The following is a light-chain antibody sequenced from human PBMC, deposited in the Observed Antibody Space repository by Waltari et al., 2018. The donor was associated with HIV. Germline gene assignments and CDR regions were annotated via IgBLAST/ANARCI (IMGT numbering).Light chain of an antibody. Sequence: SSDLTQDPAVSVPLGQTVRITCQGDSLRSYYANWYQQKPGQAPVLVIYGKNNRPSGIPDRFSGSSSGNTASLTITGAQAEDEADYYCNSRDSSGNHVVFGGGTKLTVL. V-gene: IGLV3-19*01. CDR1: SLRSYY. J-gene: IGLJ2*01. CDR3: NSRDSSGNHVV. CDR2: GKN.